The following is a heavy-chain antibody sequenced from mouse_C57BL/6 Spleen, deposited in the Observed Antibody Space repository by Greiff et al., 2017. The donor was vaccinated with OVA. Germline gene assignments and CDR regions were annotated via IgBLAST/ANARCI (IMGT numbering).Heavy chain of an antibody. CDR3: ARANYGSSYGWYFDG. J-gene: IGHJ1*03. D-gene: IGHD1-1*01. V-gene: IGHV1-39*01. CDR2: INPNYGTT. CDR1: GYSFTDYN. Sequence: VQLQQSGPELVKPGASVKISCKASGYSFTDYNMNWVKQSHGKSLEWIGVINPNYGTTSYNQKFKGTAKLHVDQDSSTAYMQLNILTSEDSAVYYGARANYGSSYGWYFDGWGTGTTVTVSS.